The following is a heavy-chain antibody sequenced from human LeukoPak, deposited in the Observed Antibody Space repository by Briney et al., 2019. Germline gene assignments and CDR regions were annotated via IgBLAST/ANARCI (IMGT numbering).Heavy chain of an antibody. CDR3: ARDGGYCSGGSCYSENWFDP. V-gene: IGHV1-18*01. D-gene: IGHD2-15*01. CDR2: ISAYNGNT. Sequence: ASVKVSCKASGYTFTSYGISWVRQAPGQGLEWMGWISAYNGNTNYAQKLQGRVTMTTDASTSTAYMELRSLRSDDTAVYYCARDGGYCSGGSCYSENWFDPWGQGTLVTVSS. CDR1: GYTFTSYG. J-gene: IGHJ5*02.